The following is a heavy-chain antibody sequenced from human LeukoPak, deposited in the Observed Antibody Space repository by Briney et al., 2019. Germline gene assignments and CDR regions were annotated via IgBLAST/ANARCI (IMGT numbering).Heavy chain of an antibody. Sequence: TGGSLRLSCAASGFTFSSYAMHWVRQAPGKGLEWVAVISYDGSNKYYADSVKGRFTISRDNSKNTLYLQMNSLRAEDTAVYYCAKTRRDGSSQEYWGQGTLVTVSS. CDR1: GFTFSSYA. CDR2: ISYDGSNK. J-gene: IGHJ4*02. CDR3: AKTRRDGSSQEY. V-gene: IGHV3-30-3*02. D-gene: IGHD5-12*01.